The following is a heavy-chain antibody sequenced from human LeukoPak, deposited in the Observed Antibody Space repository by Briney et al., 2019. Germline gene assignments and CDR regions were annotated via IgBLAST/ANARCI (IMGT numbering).Heavy chain of an antibody. Sequence: GGSLRLSCAASGFTFDDYTMHRVRQAPGKGLEWVSLISWDGGSTYYADSVKGRFTISRDNSKNSLYLQMNSLRTEDTALYYCAKDRSGDYDSSGYMDVWGKGTTVTISS. CDR1: GFTFDDYT. J-gene: IGHJ6*03. CDR2: ISWDGGST. D-gene: IGHD3-22*01. V-gene: IGHV3-43*01. CDR3: AKDRSGDYDSSGYMDV.